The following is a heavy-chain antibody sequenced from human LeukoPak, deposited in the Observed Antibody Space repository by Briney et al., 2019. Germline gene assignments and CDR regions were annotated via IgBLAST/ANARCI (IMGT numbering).Heavy chain of an antibody. V-gene: IGHV4-59*01. D-gene: IGHD5-24*01. Sequence: SQALSLTCTVAGGSISSYSCSWIRQPPGDGLELIGLVYDGGSTYYNPSLKSRVTISLDTSKNQVSLNLNSVTSPDTAVYYCARAGPRRDGYNFDCWGQGTLVTVSS. CDR3: ARAGPRRDGYNFDC. CDR2: VYDGGST. J-gene: IGHJ4*02. CDR1: GGSISSYS.